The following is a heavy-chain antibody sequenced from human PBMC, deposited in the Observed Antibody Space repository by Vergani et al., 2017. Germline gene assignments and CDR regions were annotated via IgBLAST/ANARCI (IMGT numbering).Heavy chain of an antibody. CDR1: GFTFSSYA. Sequence: EVQLLESGGGLVQPGGSLRLSCAASGFTFSSYAMNWVRQAPGKGLEWVSYISSSGSTIYYADSVKGRFTISRDNAKNSLYLQMNSLRAEDTAVYYCARGPPLQYQFDYWGQGTLVTVSS. CDR2: ISSSGSTI. CDR3: ARGPPLQYQFDY. J-gene: IGHJ4*02. D-gene: IGHD4-11*01. V-gene: IGHV3-48*03.